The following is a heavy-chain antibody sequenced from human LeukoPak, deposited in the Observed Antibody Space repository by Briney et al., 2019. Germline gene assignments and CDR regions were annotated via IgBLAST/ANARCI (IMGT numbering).Heavy chain of an antibody. J-gene: IGHJ4*02. V-gene: IGHV1-2*02. CDR2: IHPNSGGI. D-gene: IGHD1-14*01. CDR3: GRKSANRKTSEFDY. Sequence: ASVKLSCKASGYTFTDYYMNWVRQAPGQGLEWMGWIHPNSGGIKYAQKFQGRVTMTRDTSISTAYTELSGLTSDDTAVYYCGRKSANRKTSEFDYWGQGTLVTVSS. CDR1: GYTFTDYY.